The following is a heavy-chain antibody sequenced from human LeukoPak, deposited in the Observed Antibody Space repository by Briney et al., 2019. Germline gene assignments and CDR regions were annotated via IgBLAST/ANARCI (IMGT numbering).Heavy chain of an antibody. CDR1: GFTFDDYT. J-gene: IGHJ4*02. CDR3: AKEGYYESSGYYSKIFDY. Sequence: GGSLRLSCAASGFTFDDYTMHWVRQAPGKGLEWVSLISWEGGSTYYADSVKGRFTISRDNSKNSLYLQMNSLRTEVTALYYCAKEGYYESSGYYSKIFDYWGQGTLVTVSS. D-gene: IGHD3-22*01. CDR2: ISWEGGST. V-gene: IGHV3-43*01.